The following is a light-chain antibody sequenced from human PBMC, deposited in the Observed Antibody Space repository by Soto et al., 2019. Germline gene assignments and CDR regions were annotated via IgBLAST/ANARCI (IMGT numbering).Light chain of an antibody. V-gene: IGKV3-11*01. J-gene: IGKJ3*01. CDR2: DAS. CDR1: QSVSSY. Sequence: EIVLTQSPATLSLSPGERATLSCRASQSVSSYLAWYQQKPGQAPRLLIYDASNRATGIPARLSGSGSGTDFTLPISSLEPEDFAVYYCQQRSNWLFTFGPGTKVDIK. CDR3: QQRSNWLFT.